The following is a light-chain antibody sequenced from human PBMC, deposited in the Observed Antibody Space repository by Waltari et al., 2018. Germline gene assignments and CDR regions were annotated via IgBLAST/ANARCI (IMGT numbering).Light chain of an antibody. CDR2: KAS. Sequence: DIRMTQSPSSVSASAGDNVTIPCRASQTVNAWLAWYQQKPGRAPKFLIHKASSLEPGVPSRFRGSGSGTEFTLTISGLQVEDFATYYCQQYNFDPWTFGQGTKVE. CDR3: QQYNFDPWT. J-gene: IGKJ1*01. CDR1: QTVNAW. V-gene: IGKV1-5*03.